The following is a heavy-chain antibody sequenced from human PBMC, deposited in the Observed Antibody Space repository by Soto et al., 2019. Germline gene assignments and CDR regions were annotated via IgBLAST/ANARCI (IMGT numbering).Heavy chain of an antibody. CDR1: GYTFTTYG. D-gene: IGHD3-10*01. CDR3: ARVYGPLYFDY. CDR2: ISPYNGNT. V-gene: IGHV1-18*01. J-gene: IGHJ4*02. Sequence: SVKVSCKASGYTFTTYGLSWVRQAPGQGLEWMGWISPYNGNTKYGQKLQGRVTMTTDTSTNTAYMELTSLRSDDTAVYYCARVYGPLYFDYWGQGTLVTVSS.